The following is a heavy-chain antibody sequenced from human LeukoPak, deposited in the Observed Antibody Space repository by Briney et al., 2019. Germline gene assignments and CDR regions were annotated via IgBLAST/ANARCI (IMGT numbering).Heavy chain of an antibody. CDR1: GFSFSTYA. Sequence: PGGSLRLSCAASGFSFSTYAISWVRQAPGKGLEWVSCISTTSSYIFYADSVRGRFTISRDNAKNSLYLQMDSLRAEDTAVYYCARADCSSTSCPYYYMDVWGKGTTVTVSS. D-gene: IGHD2-2*01. CDR2: ISTTSSYI. V-gene: IGHV3-21*01. CDR3: ARADCSSTSCPYYYMDV. J-gene: IGHJ6*03.